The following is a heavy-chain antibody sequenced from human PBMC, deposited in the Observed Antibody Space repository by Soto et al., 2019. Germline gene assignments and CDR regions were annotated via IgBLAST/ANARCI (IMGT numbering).Heavy chain of an antibody. D-gene: IGHD2-2*01. CDR2: ISSSSSYI. CDR3: ARDRTPYQNWFDP. CDR1: GFTFSTYS. J-gene: IGHJ5*02. Sequence: GGSLRLSCAASGFTFSTYSINWVRQAPGKGLEWVSSISSSSSYIYYADSVKGRFTISRDNAKNSLYLQMNSLRAEDTAVYYCARDRTPYQNWFDPWGQGTLVTVSS. V-gene: IGHV3-21*01.